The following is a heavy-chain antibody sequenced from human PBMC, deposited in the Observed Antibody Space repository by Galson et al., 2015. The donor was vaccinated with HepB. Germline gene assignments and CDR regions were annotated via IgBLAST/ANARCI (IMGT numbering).Heavy chain of an antibody. J-gene: IGHJ3*02. Sequence: SLRLSCAASGFTFGDYAMSWFRQAPGKGLEWVGFIRSKAYGGTTEYAASVKGRFTISRDDSKSIAYLQMNSLKTEDTAVYYCTRDRGDYYESSGLDAFDIWGQGTMVTVSS. V-gene: IGHV3-49*03. CDR1: GFTFGDYA. CDR3: TRDRGDYYESSGLDAFDI. D-gene: IGHD3-22*01. CDR2: IRSKAYGGTT.